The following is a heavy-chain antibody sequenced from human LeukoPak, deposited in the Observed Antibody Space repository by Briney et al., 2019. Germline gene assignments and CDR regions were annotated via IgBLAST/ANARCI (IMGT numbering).Heavy chain of an antibody. CDR3: AREGAARNFDY. CDR2: IYTSGSS. V-gene: IGHV4-61*02. J-gene: IGHJ4*02. CDR1: GASISSDIYY. D-gene: IGHD6-6*01. Sequence: SETLSLTCTVSGASISSDIYYWTWIRQPAGKGLEWIGRIYTSGSSNYNPSLKSRVTISLDTSQNQFSLKLSSVTAADTAVYYCAREGAARNFDYWGQGILVTVSS.